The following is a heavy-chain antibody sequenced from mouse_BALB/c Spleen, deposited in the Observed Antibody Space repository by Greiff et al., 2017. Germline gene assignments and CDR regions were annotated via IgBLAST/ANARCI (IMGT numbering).Heavy chain of an antibody. J-gene: IGHJ4*01. CDR3: ARPQLEYYAMDY. Sequence: VKLMESGPGLVAPSQSLSITCTVSGFSLTSYGVHWVRQPPGKGLEWLGVIWAGGSTNYNSALMSRLSISKDNSKSQVFLKMNSLQTDDTAMYYCARPQLEYYAMDYWGQGTSVTVSS. D-gene: IGHD4-1*02. V-gene: IGHV2-9*02. CDR2: IWAGGST. CDR1: GFSLTSYG.